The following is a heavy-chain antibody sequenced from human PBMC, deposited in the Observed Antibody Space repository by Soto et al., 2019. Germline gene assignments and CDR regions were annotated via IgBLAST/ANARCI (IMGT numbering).Heavy chain of an antibody. J-gene: IGHJ4*02. CDR2: IKQDGSEK. CDR3: AARGYYDSSGPFDY. Sequence: GGSLRLSCAASGFTFSSYWMSWVRQAPGKGLEWVANIKQDGSEKYYVDSVKGRFTISRDNAKNSLYLQMNSLRAEDTAVYYCAARGYYDSSGPFDYWSQGTLVTVSS. CDR1: GFTFSSYW. V-gene: IGHV3-7*01. D-gene: IGHD3-22*01.